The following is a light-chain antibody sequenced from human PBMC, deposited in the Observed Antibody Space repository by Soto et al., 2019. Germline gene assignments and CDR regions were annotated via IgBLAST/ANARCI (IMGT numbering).Light chain of an antibody. CDR2: GAS. CDR3: QQYDDWLRLT. Sequence: EIGITQSPATLSVSPGERATLSCRASQSVDIYLAWYQQKPGQAPRLLIFGASSRATGIPARFSGSGSGTEFNLTISSLQSEDFAVYFCQQYDDWLRLTFGGGTKV. J-gene: IGKJ4*01. V-gene: IGKV3D-15*01. CDR1: QSVDIY.